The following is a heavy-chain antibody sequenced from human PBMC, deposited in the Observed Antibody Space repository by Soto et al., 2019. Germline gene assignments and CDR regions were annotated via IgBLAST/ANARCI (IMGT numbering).Heavy chain of an antibody. Sequence: GGSLRLSCAASGFTFISYSMNWVLQAPWKGLEWVSSISSSSSYIYYADSVKGRFTISRDNAKNSLYLQMNSLRAEDTAVYYCARDRHCSGGSCYSSTWFDPWGQGTLVTVSS. CDR2: ISSSSSYI. J-gene: IGHJ5*02. D-gene: IGHD2-15*01. CDR1: GFTFISYS. CDR3: ARDRHCSGGSCYSSTWFDP. V-gene: IGHV3-21*01.